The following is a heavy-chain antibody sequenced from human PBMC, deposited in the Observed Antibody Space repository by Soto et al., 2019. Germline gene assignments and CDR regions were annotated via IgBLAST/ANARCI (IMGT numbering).Heavy chain of an antibody. V-gene: IGHV3-30*04. D-gene: IGHD3-22*01. CDR3: ARAVSYYDSSGYYYGMDV. CDR2: ISYDGSNK. Sequence: GESLKISCAASGFTFSSYAMHWVRQAPGKGLEWVAVISYDGSNKYYADSVKGRFTISRDNSKNTLYLQMNSLRAEDTSVYYCARAVSYYDSSGYYYGMDVWGQGTTVTVSS. CDR1: GFTFSSYA. J-gene: IGHJ6*02.